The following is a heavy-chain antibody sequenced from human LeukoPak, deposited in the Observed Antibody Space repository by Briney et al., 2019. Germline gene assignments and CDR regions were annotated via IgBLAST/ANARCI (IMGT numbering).Heavy chain of an antibody. CDR3: ASRMTMFGVAQRAFDI. D-gene: IGHD3-3*01. CDR1: GLTFNNYG. V-gene: IGHV3-23*01. J-gene: IGHJ3*02. CDR2: ISATTGGT. Sequence: PGGSLRLSCAASGLTFNNYGMSWVRQAPGKGLEWVSSISATTGGTYYGDSVKGRFTISRDNSKNTLYLQMNSLRVEDTAVYYCASRMTMFGVAQRAFDIWGQGTMSPSLQ.